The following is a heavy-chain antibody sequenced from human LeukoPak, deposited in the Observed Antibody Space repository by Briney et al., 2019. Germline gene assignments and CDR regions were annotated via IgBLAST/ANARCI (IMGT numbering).Heavy chain of an antibody. J-gene: IGHJ6*02. CDR2: IYSGRST. V-gene: IGHV3-66*01. D-gene: IGHD6-13*01. CDR3: ARDPDIAAAGFVSSTELYGMDV. CDR1: GFTVSSNY. Sequence: GGSLRLSCAASGFTVSSNYMSWVRQAPGKGLEWVSVIYSGRSTYYADSVKGRFTISRDNSKNTLYLQMNSLRAEDTAVYYCARDPDIAAAGFVSSTELYGMDVWGQGTTVTVSS.